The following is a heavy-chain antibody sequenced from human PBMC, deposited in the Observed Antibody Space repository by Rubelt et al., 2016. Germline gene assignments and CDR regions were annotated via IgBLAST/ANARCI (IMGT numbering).Heavy chain of an antibody. CDR1: GDSINSHY. V-gene: IGHV4-59*11. Sequence: QVQLQESGPGLVKPSETLSLTCTVSGDSINSHYWSWIRQPPGKGLAWIGYIYHSGITTYNPSLMSRVTVSLDRSRNQVSRRLDSGTSADTALYYWARAIGNSVWETAFDIWGRGTMVTVSS. D-gene: IGHD1-26*01. CDR3: ARAIGNSVWETAFDI. J-gene: IGHJ3*02. CDR2: IYHSGIT.